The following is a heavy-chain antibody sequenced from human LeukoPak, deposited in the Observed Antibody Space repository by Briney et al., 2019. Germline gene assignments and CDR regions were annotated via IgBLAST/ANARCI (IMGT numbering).Heavy chain of an antibody. J-gene: IGHJ4*02. Sequence: GGSLRLSCAASGFTFSSYSMNWVRQAPGKGLEWVSSISSSSSYIYYADSVKGRFTISRDNAKNSLYLQMNSLRAEDTAVYYCARGRRGYSGYDADYWGQGTLVTVSS. D-gene: IGHD5-12*01. CDR3: ARGRRGYSGYDADY. V-gene: IGHV3-21*01. CDR1: GFTFSSYS. CDR2: ISSSSSYI.